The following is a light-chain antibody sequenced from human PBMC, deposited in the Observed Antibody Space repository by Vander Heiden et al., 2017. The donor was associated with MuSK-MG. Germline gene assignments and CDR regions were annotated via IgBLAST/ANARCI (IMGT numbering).Light chain of an antibody. CDR1: QSISSY. CDR3: QQSDSTLST. Sequence: DIQMTQSPSSLSASVGDRVTITCRASQSISSYLNWYQQKPGKAPKLLIYAASSLQSGVPSRFSGSGSGTDFTLTISSRQPEDFATYYCQQSDSTLSTFGQGTKLEIK. V-gene: IGKV1-39*01. CDR2: AAS. J-gene: IGKJ2*01.